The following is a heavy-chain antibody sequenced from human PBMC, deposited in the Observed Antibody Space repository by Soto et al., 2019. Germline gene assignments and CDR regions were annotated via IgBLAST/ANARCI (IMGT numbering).Heavy chain of an antibody. CDR1: GYTFTSYG. Sequence: QVQLVQSGAEVKKPGASVKVSCKASGYTFTSYGISWVRQAPGQGLEWMGWISAYNGNTNYAQKLQGRVTMTTDTHTSTEYMELRSLRSDDTAVYYRARDIVVVRAAPNYYYGMDLWGQGTTVTVSS. D-gene: IGHD2-2*01. CDR3: ARDIVVVRAAPNYYYGMDL. V-gene: IGHV1-18*01. CDR2: ISAYNGNT. J-gene: IGHJ6*02.